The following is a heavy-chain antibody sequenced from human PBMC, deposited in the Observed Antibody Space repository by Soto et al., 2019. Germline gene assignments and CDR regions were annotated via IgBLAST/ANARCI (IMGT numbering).Heavy chain of an antibody. CDR2: ISGGGDTT. D-gene: IGHD2-15*01. J-gene: IGHJ1*01. CDR3: AELRSEVVGAATTH. V-gene: IGHV3-23*01. Sequence: EVHLSEFGGGLVQPGGSLKLSCATSGFIFTNSAMTWVRQAPGKGLEWVSTISGGGDTTLYADSVKGRFTVSRDTPNNTLYLHMDSLRAEDTAIYYWAELRSEVVGAATTHWGKGILVTVSS. CDR1: GFIFTNSA.